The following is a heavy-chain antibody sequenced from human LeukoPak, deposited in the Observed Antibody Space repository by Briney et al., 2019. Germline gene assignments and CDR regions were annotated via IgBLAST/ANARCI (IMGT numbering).Heavy chain of an antibody. D-gene: IGHD1-26*01. CDR1: GYTFTSYA. CDR2: INAGNGNT. Sequence: ASVKVSCKASGYTFTSYAMHWVRQAPGQRLEWMGWINAGNGNTKYSQKFQGRVTITRDTSASTAYMELSSLRSEDTAVYYCARDGWELLNFDYWGQGTLVTVS. J-gene: IGHJ4*02. V-gene: IGHV1-3*01. CDR3: ARDGWELLNFDY.